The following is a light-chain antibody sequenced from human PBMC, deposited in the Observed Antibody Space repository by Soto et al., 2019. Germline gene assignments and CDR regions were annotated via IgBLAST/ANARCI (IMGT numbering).Light chain of an antibody. CDR3: QQSYSTPPT. CDR2: AAS. V-gene: IGKV1-39*01. CDR1: QSSSTC. Sequence: DIQMTQSPSSLSASVGDRVSLTCRASQSSSTCLNLYQQKRVKARKRLIYAASSLQSGVPSRFIGRGSWTDFTLTISRLQPEDFATYYCQQSYSTPPTFGGGTKVDIK. J-gene: IGKJ4*01.